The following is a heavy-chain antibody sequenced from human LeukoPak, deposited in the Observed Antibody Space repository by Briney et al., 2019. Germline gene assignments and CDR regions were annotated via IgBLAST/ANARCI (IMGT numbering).Heavy chain of an antibody. V-gene: IGHV1-18*04. CDR2: ISAYNGNT. D-gene: IGHD6-13*01. CDR3: ARPGIAAAATDY. CDR1: GYTFTSYG. Sequence: ASVKVSCKASGYTFTSYGISWVRQAPGQGLEWMGWISAYNGNTNYAQKLQGRVTMTTDTSTSTACMELRSLRSDDTAVYYCARPGIAAAATDYWGQGTLVTVSS. J-gene: IGHJ4*02.